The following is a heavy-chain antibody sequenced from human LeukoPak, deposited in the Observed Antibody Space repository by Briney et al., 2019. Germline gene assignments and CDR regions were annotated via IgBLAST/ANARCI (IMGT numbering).Heavy chain of an antibody. CDR3: AKEVTFGGVIALDGFDI. Sequence: PGGSLRLSCAASGFTFDDYAMHWVRQAPGKGLEWVSGISWDSGSIGYVGSVKGRFTISRDNAKNSLYLQMNSLRDEDTALYYCAKEVTFGGVIALDGFDIWGQGTVVTVSS. J-gene: IGHJ3*02. CDR1: GFTFDDYA. CDR2: ISWDSGSI. D-gene: IGHD3-16*02. V-gene: IGHV3-9*01.